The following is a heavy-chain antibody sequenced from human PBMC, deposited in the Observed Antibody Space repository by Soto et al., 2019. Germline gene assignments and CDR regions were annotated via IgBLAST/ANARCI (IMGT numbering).Heavy chain of an antibody. Sequence: GSLRLSCAASGFTFSSYWMHWVRQAPGKGLMWVSRIHNDGSTTRYADSVKGRFTISTDNAKNTLYLQMSSLRVEDTAVYYCARDNWNSYWGQGTLVTVSS. V-gene: IGHV3-74*01. CDR1: GFTFSSYW. CDR2: IHNDGSTT. J-gene: IGHJ4*01. D-gene: IGHD1-7*01. CDR3: ARDNWNSY.